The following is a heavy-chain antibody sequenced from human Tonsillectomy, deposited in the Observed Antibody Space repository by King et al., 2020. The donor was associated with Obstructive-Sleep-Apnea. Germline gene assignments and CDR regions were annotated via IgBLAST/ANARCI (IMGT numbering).Heavy chain of an antibody. D-gene: IGHD3-10*01. V-gene: IGHV4-39*01. J-gene: IGHJ3*02. CDR1: GGSISSSSYY. Sequence: QLQESGPGLVKPSETLSLTCTVSGGSISSSSYYWGWIRQPPGKGLEWIGSIYYCGSTYYNPSLQSRVTISVDTSKNQFSLKLSSVTAADTAVYYCAHVWFGELLRAFDIWGQGTMVTVSS. CDR3: AHVWFGELLRAFDI. CDR2: IYYCGST.